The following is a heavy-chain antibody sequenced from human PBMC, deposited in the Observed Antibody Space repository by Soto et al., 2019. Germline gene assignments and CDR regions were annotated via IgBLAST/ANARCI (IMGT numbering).Heavy chain of an antibody. J-gene: IGHJ4*02. V-gene: IGHV5-10-1*01. CDR3: ARHSYYYDSSGYYPPDY. D-gene: IGHD3-22*01. CDR1: GYSFTSYW. Sequence: GESLKISCKGSGYSFTSYWISWVRQMPGKGLEWMGRIDPSDSYTNYSPSFQGHVTISADKSISTAYLRWSSLKASDTAMYYCARHSYYYDSSGYYPPDYWGQGTLVTVSS. CDR2: IDPSDSYT.